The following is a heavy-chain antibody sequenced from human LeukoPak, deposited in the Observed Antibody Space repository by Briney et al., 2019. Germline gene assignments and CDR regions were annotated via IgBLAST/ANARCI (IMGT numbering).Heavy chain of an antibody. CDR1: GFTFSSYA. CDR3: AREIYYYDSSGYYSGAFDI. V-gene: IGHV3-30-3*01. CDR2: ISYDGSNK. D-gene: IGHD3-22*01. Sequence: PGRSLRLSCAASGFTFSSYAMHWVRQAPGKGLEWVAVISYDGSNKYYADSVKGRFTISRDNSKNTLYLQMNSLRAEDTAVYYCAREIYYYDSSGYYSGAFDIWGQGTMVTVSS. J-gene: IGHJ3*02.